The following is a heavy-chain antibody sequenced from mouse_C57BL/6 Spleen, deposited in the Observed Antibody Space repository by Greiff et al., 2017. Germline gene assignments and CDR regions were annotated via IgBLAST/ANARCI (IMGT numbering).Heavy chain of an antibody. V-gene: IGHV10-1*01. J-gene: IGHJ4*01. CDR3: VRERYSNYYAMDY. CDR2: IRSKSNNYAT. CDR1: GFSFNTYA. D-gene: IGHD2-5*01. Sequence: EVQLVESGGGLVQPKGSLKLSCAASGFSFNTYAMNWVRQAPGKGLEWVARIRSKSNNYATYYADSVKDRFTISRDDSESMLYLQMNNLKTEDTAMYYCVRERYSNYYAMDYGGQGTSVTVSS.